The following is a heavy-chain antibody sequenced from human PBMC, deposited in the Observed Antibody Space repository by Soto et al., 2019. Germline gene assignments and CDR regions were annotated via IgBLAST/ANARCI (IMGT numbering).Heavy chain of an antibody. CDR1: GFTFSSYG. CDR2: IWYDGSNK. V-gene: IGHV3-33*01. Sequence: HPGGSLRLSCAASGFTFSSYGMHWVRQAPGKGLEWVAVIWYDGSNKFYADSVKGRFTISRDNSKNTVYLQMNSLRAEDTAVYYCARGGLDYGDWVDAFDIWGQGTKVTVSS. J-gene: IGHJ3*02. CDR3: ARGGLDYGDWVDAFDI. D-gene: IGHD4-17*01.